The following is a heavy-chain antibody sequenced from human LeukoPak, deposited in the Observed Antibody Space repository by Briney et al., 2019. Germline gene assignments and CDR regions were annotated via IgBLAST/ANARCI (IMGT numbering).Heavy chain of an antibody. D-gene: IGHD1-26*01. CDR2: ISYDGSNK. CDR3: ASLEWGPDY. J-gene: IGHJ4*02. CDR1: GFTFSSYA. Sequence: GALLLSCAASGFTFSSYAMHWVRPAPGKGLEWVAVISYDGSNKYYADSVKGRFTISRDNAKNSLYLQMNSLRAEDTAVYYCASLEWGPDYWGQGTLVTVSS. V-gene: IGHV3-30-3*01.